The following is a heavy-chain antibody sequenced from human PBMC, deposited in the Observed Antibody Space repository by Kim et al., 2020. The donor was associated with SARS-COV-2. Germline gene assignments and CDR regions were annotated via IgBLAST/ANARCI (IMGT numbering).Heavy chain of an antibody. Sequence: ADSVKGRFTIPIDTAKNSLYLQMNSLRAEDTAVYYCASGIFGVVTSQIDYWGQGTLVTVSS. V-gene: IGHV3-21*01. CDR3: ASGIFGVVTSQIDY. J-gene: IGHJ4*02. D-gene: IGHD3-3*01.